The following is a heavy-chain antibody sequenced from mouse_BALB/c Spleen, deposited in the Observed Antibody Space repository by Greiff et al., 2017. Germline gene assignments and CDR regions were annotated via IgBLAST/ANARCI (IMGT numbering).Heavy chain of an antibody. CDR3: ARSPLRDYFDY. V-gene: IGHV5-17*02. D-gene: IGHD2-4*01. CDR2: ISSGSSTI. CDR1: GFTFSSFG. J-gene: IGHJ2*01. Sequence: EVQLVESGGGLVQPGGSRKLSCAASGFTFSSFGMHWVRQAPEKGLEWVAYISSGSSTIYYADTVKGRFTISRDNPKNTLFLQMTSLRSEDTAMYYCARSPLRDYFDYWGQGTTLTVSS.